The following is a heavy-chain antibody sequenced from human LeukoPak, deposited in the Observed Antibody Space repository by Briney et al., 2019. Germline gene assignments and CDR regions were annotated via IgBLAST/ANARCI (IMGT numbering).Heavy chain of an antibody. J-gene: IGHJ5*02. CDR1: GYTFTSYA. D-gene: IGHD1-1*01. CDR3: ARDGASPGTTWGGWFDP. Sequence: ASVKVSCRASGYTFTSYAMHWVRQAPGQRLEWMGWINAGNGNTKYSQKFQGRVTITRDTSASTAYMELSSLRSEDTAVYYCARDGASPGTTWGGWFDPWGRGPLVTVSS. CDR2: INAGNGNT. V-gene: IGHV1-3*01.